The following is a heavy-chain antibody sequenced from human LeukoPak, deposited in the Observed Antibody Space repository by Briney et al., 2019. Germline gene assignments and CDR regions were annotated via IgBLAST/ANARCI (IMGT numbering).Heavy chain of an antibody. CDR1: GGSISSGDYY. Sequence: SETLSLTCTVSGGSISSGDYYWSCIRQPPGKGLEWIGYIYYSGSNYYNPSLKSRVTISVYTSKNQFSLKLSSVTAADTAVYYCASGTDYDILTGSSWYFDYWGQGTLVTVSS. V-gene: IGHV4-30-4*08. CDR3: ASGTDYDILTGSSWYFDY. J-gene: IGHJ4*02. CDR2: IYYSGSN. D-gene: IGHD3-9*01.